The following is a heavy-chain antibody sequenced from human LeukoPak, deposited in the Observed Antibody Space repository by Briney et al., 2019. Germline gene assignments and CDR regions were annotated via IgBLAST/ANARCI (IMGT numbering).Heavy chain of an antibody. D-gene: IGHD3-22*01. J-gene: IGHJ4*02. CDR2: IIPILGIA. Sequence: VKVSCKASGGTFSSYAISWVRQAPGRGLEWMGRIIPILGIANYAQKFQGRVTITADKSTSTAYMELSSLRSEDTAVYYCARDESGGGYFDYWGQGTLVTVSS. CDR3: ARDESGGGYFDY. V-gene: IGHV1-69*04. CDR1: GGTFSSYA.